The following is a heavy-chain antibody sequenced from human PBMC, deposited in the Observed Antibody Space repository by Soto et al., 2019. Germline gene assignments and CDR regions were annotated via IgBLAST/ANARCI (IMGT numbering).Heavy chain of an antibody. CDR3: ARERVGYYFDY. CDR2: ISYDGSNK. D-gene: IGHD3-16*01. J-gene: IGHJ4*02. Sequence: PGGSLRLSCAASGFTFSSYPMHWVRQAPGKGLEWVAVISYDGSNKYYADSVKGRFTISRDNSKNTLYLQMDSLRAEDTALYYCARERVGYYFDYWGQGTLVTVSS. V-gene: IGHV3-30-3*01. CDR1: GFTFSSYP.